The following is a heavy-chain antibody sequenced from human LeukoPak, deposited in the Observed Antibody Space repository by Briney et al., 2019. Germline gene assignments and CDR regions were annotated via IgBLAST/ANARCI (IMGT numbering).Heavy chain of an antibody. V-gene: IGHV4-4*07. CDR1: GDSISSYY. CDR3: ARDFSPTYGAYDADSYYMDV. D-gene: IGHD4-17*01. Sequence: SETLSLTCTVSGDSISSYYWSWIRQPAGKGLEWIGHIYASGSTNYNPSLRSRLTMSLDTSKNQFSLKLSSVTAADTAVYYCARDFSPTYGAYDADSYYMDVWGKGTTVTISS. CDR2: IYASGST. J-gene: IGHJ6*03.